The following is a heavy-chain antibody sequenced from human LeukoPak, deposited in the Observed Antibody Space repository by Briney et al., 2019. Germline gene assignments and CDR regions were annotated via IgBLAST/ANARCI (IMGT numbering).Heavy chain of an antibody. CDR1: GLTVSSNY. CDR3: ARAYSSSWNNWFDP. CDR2: IYSGGST. D-gene: IGHD6-13*01. J-gene: IGHJ5*02. Sequence: GGALRLSCAASGLTVSSNYRSGVRQAPGKGLEWVSVIYSGGSTYYADCVKGRFTISRDNSKNTLYLQMNSLRAEDTAVYYCARAYSSSWNNWFDPWGQGTLVTVSS. V-gene: IGHV3-53*01.